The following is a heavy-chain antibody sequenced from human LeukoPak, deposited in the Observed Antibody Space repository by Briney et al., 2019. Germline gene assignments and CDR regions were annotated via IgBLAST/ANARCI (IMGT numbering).Heavy chain of an antibody. J-gene: IGHJ4*02. CDR2: ISGSGGST. CDR1: GFTFTNYW. V-gene: IGHV3-23*01. D-gene: IGHD3-3*01. CDR3: AKVNVTDYDFWSGYYGTHDY. Sequence: GGSLRLSCAASGFTFTNYWMSWVRQAPGKGLEWVSAISGSGGSTYYADSVKGRFTISRDNSKNTLYLQMNSLRAEDTAVYYCAKVNVTDYDFWSGYYGTHDYWGQGTLVTVSS.